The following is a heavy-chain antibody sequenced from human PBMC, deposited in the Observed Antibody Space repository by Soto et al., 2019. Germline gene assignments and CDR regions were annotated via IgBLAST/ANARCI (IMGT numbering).Heavy chain of an antibody. V-gene: IGHV3-66*01. CDR2: IYSGGST. D-gene: IGHD1-26*01. CDR1: GLTISSNY. CDR3: ARDRSGSDDYYDGMDV. Sequence: EVQLVESGGGLVQPAGSLRLSCAASGLTISSNYMRWVRQAPEKGLEGVSVIYSGGSTYYADSVKVRFTISRDNSKNTLYLQMDRQTAEDTAVYYCARDRSGSDDYYDGMDVWGQGTTVTVSS. J-gene: IGHJ6*02.